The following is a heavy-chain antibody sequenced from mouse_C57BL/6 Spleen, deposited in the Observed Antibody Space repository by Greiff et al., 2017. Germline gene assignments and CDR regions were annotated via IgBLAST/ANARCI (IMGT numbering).Heavy chain of an antibody. V-gene: IGHV1-26*01. CDR3: ARRVPFTGWYFDV. J-gene: IGHJ1*03. CDR2: INPNNGGT. D-gene: IGHD1-1*01. Sequence: EVQLQQSGPELVKPGASVKISCKASGYTFTDYYMNWVKQSHGKSLEWIGDINPNNGGTSYNQKFKGKATLTVDKSSSTAYMELRSLTSEDSAVYYCARRVPFTGWYFDVWGTGTTVTVSS. CDR1: GYTFTDYY.